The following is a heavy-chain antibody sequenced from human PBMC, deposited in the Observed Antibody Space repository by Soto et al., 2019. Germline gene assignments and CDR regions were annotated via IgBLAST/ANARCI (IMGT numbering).Heavy chain of an antibody. V-gene: IGHV4-30-2*01. CDR3: ASGQQLVRNY. CDR1: GGSISSGGYS. J-gene: IGHJ4*02. Sequence: PSETLSLTCAVSGGSISSGGYSWSWIRQPPGKGLEWIGYIYHSGSTYYNPSLKSRVTISVDRSKNQFSLKLSSVTAADTAVYCCASGQQLVRNYWGQGTLVTVSS. D-gene: IGHD6-13*01. CDR2: IYHSGST.